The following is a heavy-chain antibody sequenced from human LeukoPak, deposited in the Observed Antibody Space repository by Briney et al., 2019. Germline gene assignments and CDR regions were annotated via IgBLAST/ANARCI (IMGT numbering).Heavy chain of an antibody. Sequence: YTGLHTPRRRQPPGPGLQHIGCTSPNSGGTNYAQNFQGRVTMTRDTSISTAYMELSRLRSDDTAVYYCAREYYDSSGYYSYYFDYWGQGTLVTVSS. CDR1: YTGLH. J-gene: IGHJ4*02. V-gene: IGHV1-2*02. CDR2: TSPNSGGT. D-gene: IGHD3-22*01. CDR3: AREYYDSSGYYSYYFDY.